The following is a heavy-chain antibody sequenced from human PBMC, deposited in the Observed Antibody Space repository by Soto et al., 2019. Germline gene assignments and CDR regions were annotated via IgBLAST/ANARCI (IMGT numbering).Heavy chain of an antibody. CDR1: GGSISSYY. CDR2: IYYSGST. Sequence: QVQLQESGPRLVKTSDTLSLTCTVAGGSISSYYWSWLRQPPGKGLEWMGYIYYSGSTNYNPSFKLQVTLAVATSKNQFSLYLTSVTAPDTAVYYWACRWSISIDEWGQGTLVTVSS. V-gene: IGHV4-59*08. CDR3: ACRWSISIDE. J-gene: IGHJ4*02. D-gene: IGHD3-3*02.